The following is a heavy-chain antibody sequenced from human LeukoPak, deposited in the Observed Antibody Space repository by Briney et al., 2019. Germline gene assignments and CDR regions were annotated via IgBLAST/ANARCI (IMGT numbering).Heavy chain of an antibody. Sequence: SVKVSCKASGGTFSSYAISWVRQAPGQGLEWMGGIIPIFGTANYAQKFPGRVTITADESTSTAYMELSSLRSEDTAVYYCARDNYYDSSRGFDPWGQGTLVTVSS. CDR1: GGTFSSYA. D-gene: IGHD3-22*01. CDR3: ARDNYYDSSRGFDP. V-gene: IGHV1-69*13. CDR2: IIPIFGTA. J-gene: IGHJ5*02.